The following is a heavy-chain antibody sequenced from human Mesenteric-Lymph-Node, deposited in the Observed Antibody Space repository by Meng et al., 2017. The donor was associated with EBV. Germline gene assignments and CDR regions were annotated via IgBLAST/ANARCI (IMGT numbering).Heavy chain of an antibody. D-gene: IGHD5-12*01. CDR2: IYYDGIT. J-gene: IGHJ4*02. CDR3: ARGFGSGYDLAFES. Sequence: QVQLQESGPGLVKPSQTLSLTCAVSGGSVSRGGYYWSVVRQPPGKGLEWVGYIYYDGITYYNPSLKSRVSISIDTSKNQFSLNLSSVTAADTAVYYCARGFGSGYDLAFESWGQGTLVTVYS. V-gene: IGHV4-30-4*01. CDR1: GGSVSRGGYY.